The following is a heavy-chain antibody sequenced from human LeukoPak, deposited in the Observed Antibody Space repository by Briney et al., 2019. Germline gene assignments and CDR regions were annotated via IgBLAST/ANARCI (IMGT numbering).Heavy chain of an antibody. J-gene: IGHJ2*01. CDR2: IYSGGST. CDR3: ARDESSGYYSNWYFDL. CDR1: GFTVSSNY. D-gene: IGHD3-22*01. Sequence: PGGSLRLSCAASGFTVSSNYMSWVRQAPGKGLEWVSVIYSGGSTYYADSVKGRFTISRDNSKNTLYLQMNSLRAEDTAVYYCARDESSGYYSNWYFDLWGRGTLVTVSS. V-gene: IGHV3-53*01.